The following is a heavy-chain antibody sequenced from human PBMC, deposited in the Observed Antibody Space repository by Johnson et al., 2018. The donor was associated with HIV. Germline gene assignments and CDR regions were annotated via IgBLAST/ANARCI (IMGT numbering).Heavy chain of an antibody. CDR3: AKGLHIVVEGDAFDI. D-gene: IGHD2-21*01. CDR1: GFTFSSYW. CDR2: IKQDGSEK. Sequence: VQLVESGGGVVQTGRSLRLSCAASGFTFSSYWMSWVRQAPGKGLEWVANIKQDGSEKYYADSVKGRFTISRDNSKNTLNLQMNSLRAEDTAGYYCAKGLHIVVEGDAFDIWGQGTMVTVSS. V-gene: IGHV3-7*01. J-gene: IGHJ3*02.